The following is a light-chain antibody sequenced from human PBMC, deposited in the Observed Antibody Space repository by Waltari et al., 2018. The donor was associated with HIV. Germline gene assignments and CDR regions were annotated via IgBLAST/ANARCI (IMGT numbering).Light chain of an antibody. CDR3: QQYFTTPIT. CDR1: QSFLSTSANKNY. J-gene: IGKJ5*01. Sequence: DIVMTQSPDSLAVSLGERATINCRSRQSFLSTSANKNYLAWYQQKPGQPPKLLISWASTRESGVPARFSGSGSGTDFTLTISSLQAEDVAVYYCQQYFTTPITFGQGTRLEIK. V-gene: IGKV4-1*01. CDR2: WAS.